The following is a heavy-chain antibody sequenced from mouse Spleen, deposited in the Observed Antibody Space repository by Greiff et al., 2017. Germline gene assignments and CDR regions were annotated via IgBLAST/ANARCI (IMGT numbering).Heavy chain of an antibody. D-gene: IGHD2-2*01. Sequence: VQLQESGAELVKPGASVKLSCKASGYTFTEYTIHWVKQRSGQGLEWIGWFYPGSGSIKYNEKFKDKATLTADKSSSTVYMELSRLTSEDSAVYFCARHEGGGYDNYYAMDYWGQGTSVTVSS. V-gene: IGHV1-62-2*01. J-gene: IGHJ4*01. CDR2: FYPGSGSI. CDR1: GYTFTEYT. CDR3: ARHEGGGYDNYYAMDY.